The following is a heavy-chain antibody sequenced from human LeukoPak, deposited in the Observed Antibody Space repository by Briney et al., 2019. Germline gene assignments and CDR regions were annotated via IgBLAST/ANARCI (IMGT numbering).Heavy chain of an antibody. CDR2: INHSGST. D-gene: IGHD1-26*01. CDR1: GGSFSGYY. V-gene: IGHV4-34*01. Sequence: PSETLSLTCAVYGGSFSGYYWSWIRQPPGKGLEWIGEINHSGSTNYNPSLKSRVTISVDTSKNQFSLKLSSVTAADTAVYYCARDILVGAKALDYWGQGTLVTVSS. CDR3: ARDILVGAKALDY. J-gene: IGHJ4*02.